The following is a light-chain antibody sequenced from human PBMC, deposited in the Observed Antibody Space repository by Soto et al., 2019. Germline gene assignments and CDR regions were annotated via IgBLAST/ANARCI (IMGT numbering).Light chain of an antibody. Sequence: QSALTQPASVSGSPGQSIAISCTGTSSDVGAYDYVSWYQQHPGKAPKLMIYDVNYRPSGVSNRFSGSKSGNTASLTISGLQAEDEADYYCSSYTSSSSVIFGGGTKLPS. CDR2: DVN. CDR3: SSYTSSSSVI. CDR1: SSDVGAYDY. V-gene: IGLV2-14*01. J-gene: IGLJ2*01.